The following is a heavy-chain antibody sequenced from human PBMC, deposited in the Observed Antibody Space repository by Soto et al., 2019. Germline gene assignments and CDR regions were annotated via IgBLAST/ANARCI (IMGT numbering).Heavy chain of an antibody. CDR2: IKTDGSST. D-gene: IGHD6-19*01. J-gene: IGHJ4*02. V-gene: IGHV3-74*01. Sequence: EAQLVESGGGLVQPGGSLRLSCAASGFTFSSYWMHWVRQAPGKGLVWVSRIKTDGSSTSYADSVQGRFSISRDNAKTTLYLRMTGLRAEDTAVYCCARVGSGWYLLYYWGQGTLVTVSS. CDR3: ARVGSGWYLLYY. CDR1: GFTFSSYW.